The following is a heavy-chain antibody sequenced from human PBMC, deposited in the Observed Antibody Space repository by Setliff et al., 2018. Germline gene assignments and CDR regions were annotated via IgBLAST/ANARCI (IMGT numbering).Heavy chain of an antibody. CDR1: GFTFSSNA. CDR3: AKSANRVQIWFGDYMDV. Sequence: HPGGSLRLSCAASGFTFSSNAMNWVRQAPGKGLEWVSAFSYSGGDTYYADSVEGRFTISRDNSKNTLYLQMNSLKADDTAVYYCAKSANRVQIWFGDYMDVWGKGTTVTVSS. J-gene: IGHJ6*03. D-gene: IGHD3-16*01. V-gene: IGHV3-23*01. CDR2: FSYSGGDT.